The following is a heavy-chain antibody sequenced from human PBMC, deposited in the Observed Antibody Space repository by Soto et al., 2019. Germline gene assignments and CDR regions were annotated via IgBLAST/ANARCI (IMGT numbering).Heavy chain of an antibody. V-gene: IGHV5-51*01. CDR2: IYPGDSDT. J-gene: IGHJ6*02. Sequence: PGESLKISCKGSGYSFTSYWIGWVRQMPGKGLEWMGIIYPGDSDTRYSPSFQGQVTISADKSISTAYLQWSSLKASDTAMYYCAKIAILDSGYDPSTGYGMDGWAQGNTVTVSS. CDR1: GYSFTSYW. CDR3: AKIAILDSGYDPSTGYGMDG. D-gene: IGHD5-12*01.